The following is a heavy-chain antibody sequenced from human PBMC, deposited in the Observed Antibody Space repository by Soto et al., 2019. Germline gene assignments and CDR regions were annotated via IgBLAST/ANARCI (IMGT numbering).Heavy chain of an antibody. D-gene: IGHD2-8*01. CDR1: VFNFRRFG. Sequence: PWGSLRVXCDSSVFNFRRFGLSLVRQAPGKGLEWVADISGSGSVTNYADSVKGGFTISRDNSNNTLTLQMDSLRAEDTAVYYCAKGGVSEARGYFDHWGQGTRVTVSS. V-gene: IGHV3-23*01. CDR2: ISGSGSVT. J-gene: IGHJ4*02. CDR3: AKGGVSEARGYFDH.